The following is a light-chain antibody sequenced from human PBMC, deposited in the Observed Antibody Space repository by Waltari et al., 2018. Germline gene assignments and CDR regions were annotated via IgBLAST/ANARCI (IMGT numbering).Light chain of an antibody. CDR3: QQFVGYPYT. Sequence: DIQLTQSPPTLAASVGDRVTITCRASQSITWWLAWYQQKPGRAPKLLIYEASKLVTGVPSRFGGPGSGTVFTLTISSLEPDDFATYYCQQFVGYPYTFGQGTKVETK. J-gene: IGKJ2*01. CDR1: QSITWW. CDR2: EAS. V-gene: IGKV1-5*03.